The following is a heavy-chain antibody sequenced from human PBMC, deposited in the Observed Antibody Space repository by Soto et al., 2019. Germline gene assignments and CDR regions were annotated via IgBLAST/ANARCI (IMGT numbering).Heavy chain of an antibody. CDR2: INWNGGST. D-gene: IGHD6-13*01. Sequence: GGSLRLSCAASGFTFDDYGMSWVRQAPGKGLEWVSGINWNGGSTGYADSVKGRFTISRDNTKKSLYLQMNSLRAEDTALYYCAKNAQAGYYYSMDVWGQGTTVPVSS. J-gene: IGHJ6*02. CDR1: GFTFDDYG. CDR3: AKNAQAGYYYSMDV. V-gene: IGHV3-20*04.